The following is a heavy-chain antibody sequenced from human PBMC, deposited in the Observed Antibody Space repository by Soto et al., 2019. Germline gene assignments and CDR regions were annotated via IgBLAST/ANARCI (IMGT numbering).Heavy chain of an antibody. CDR3: ARDPETYSSSYPEYWFDP. CDR1: GFTFSSYG. Sequence: GGSLRLSCAASGFTFSSYGMHWVRQAPGKGLEWVAVIWYDGSNKYYADSVKGRFTISRDNSKNTLYLQMNSLRAEDTAVYYCARDPETYSSSYPEYWFDPWGQGTLVTVSS. J-gene: IGHJ5*02. D-gene: IGHD6-6*01. CDR2: IWYDGSNK. V-gene: IGHV3-33*01.